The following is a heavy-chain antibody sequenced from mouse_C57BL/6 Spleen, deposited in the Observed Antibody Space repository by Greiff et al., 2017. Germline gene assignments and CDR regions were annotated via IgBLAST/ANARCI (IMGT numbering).Heavy chain of an antibody. CDR1: GYAFSSSW. V-gene: IGHV1-82*01. CDR2: IYPGDGDT. CDR3: AIPSYYAMDY. Sequence: VNVVESGPELVKPGASVKISCKASGYAFSSSWMNWVKQRPGKGLEWIGRIYPGDGDTNYNGKFKGKATLTADKSSSTAYMQLSSLTSEDSAVYFCAIPSYYAMDYWGQGTSVTVSS. J-gene: IGHJ4*01.